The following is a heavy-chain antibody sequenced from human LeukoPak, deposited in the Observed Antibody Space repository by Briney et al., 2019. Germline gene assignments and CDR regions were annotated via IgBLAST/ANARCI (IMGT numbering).Heavy chain of an antibody. V-gene: IGHV4-34*01. CDR1: GGSFNGYY. Sequence: SETLSLTCAVYGGSFNGYYWSWIRQPPGKGLEWIGEINHSGSTNYNPSLKSRVTISVDTSKNQFSVKLSSVTAADTAVYYCARGGGSSGSSYWGQGTLVTVSS. D-gene: IGHD3-22*01. CDR2: INHSGST. J-gene: IGHJ4*02. CDR3: ARGGGSSGSSY.